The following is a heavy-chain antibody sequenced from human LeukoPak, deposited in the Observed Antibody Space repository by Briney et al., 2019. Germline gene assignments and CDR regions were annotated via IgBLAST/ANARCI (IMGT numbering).Heavy chain of an antibody. D-gene: IGHD6-6*01. CDR2: IIPIFGTA. CDR3: ARAVYSSSSYDAFDI. CDR1: GGTFSSYA. V-gene: IGHV1-69*13. J-gene: IGHJ3*02. Sequence: GASVKVSCKASGGTFSSYAISWVRQAPGQGLEWMGGIIPIFGTANYAQKFQGRVTITADESTSTAYMELSSLRSDDTAVYYCARAVYSSSSYDAFDIWGQGTMVTVSS.